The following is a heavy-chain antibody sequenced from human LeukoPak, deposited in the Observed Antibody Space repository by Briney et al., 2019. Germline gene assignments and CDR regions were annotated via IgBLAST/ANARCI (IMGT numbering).Heavy chain of an antibody. CDR3: ARELLIARTWFDP. V-gene: IGHV7-4-1*02. J-gene: IGHJ5*02. CDR2: INTNTGNP. Sequence: GWINTNTGNPTYAQGFTGRFVFSLDTSVSTAYLQISSLKAEDTAVYYCARELLIARTWFDPWGQGTLVTVSS. D-gene: IGHD2-21*01.